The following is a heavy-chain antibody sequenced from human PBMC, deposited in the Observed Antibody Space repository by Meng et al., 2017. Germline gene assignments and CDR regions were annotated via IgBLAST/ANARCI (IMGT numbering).Heavy chain of an antibody. Sequence: QVQLVQAGVWVKKPGASVNVSCKASGYTFTGNYMCWVRQAPGQELEWMGRINPNSGGTNYAQKFQGRVTMTRDTSISTAYMELSRLRSDDTAVYYCARMNYGSGSRRLDYWGQGTLVTVSS. V-gene: IGHV1-2*06. CDR2: INPNSGGT. D-gene: IGHD3-10*01. J-gene: IGHJ4*02. CDR3: ARMNYGSGSRRLDY. CDR1: GYTFTGNY.